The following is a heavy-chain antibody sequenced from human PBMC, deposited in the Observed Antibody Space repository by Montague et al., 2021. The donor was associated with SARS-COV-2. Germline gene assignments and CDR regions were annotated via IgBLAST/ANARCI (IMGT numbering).Heavy chain of an antibody. J-gene: IGHJ4*02. CDR1: GFTFSNYA. Sequence: SLRLSCAASGFTFSNYAINWVRQAPGKGLEWVSAISRSGDKTFAADSVRGRFSISRDDSKNTLYLQMNSLRVEDTAIYYCAKSVSSLAVFGGYFDYWGQGALVTVSS. V-gene: IGHV3-23*01. D-gene: IGHD2-8*01. CDR2: ISRSGDKT. CDR3: AKSVSSLAVFGGYFDY.